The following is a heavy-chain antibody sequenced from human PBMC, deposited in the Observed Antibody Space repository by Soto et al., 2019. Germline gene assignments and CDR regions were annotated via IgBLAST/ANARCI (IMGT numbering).Heavy chain of an antibody. V-gene: IGHV3-23*01. CDR2: ISGSGGST. D-gene: IGHD4-17*01. CDR3: AKSSNNLYGDYVQRRVGAFDI. Sequence: GGSLRLSCAASGFTFSSYAMSWVRQAPGKGLEWVSAISGSGGSTYYADSVKGRFTISRDNSKNTLYLQMNSLRAEDTAVYYCAKSSNNLYGDYVQRRVGAFDIWGQGTMVTVSS. J-gene: IGHJ3*02. CDR1: GFTFSSYA.